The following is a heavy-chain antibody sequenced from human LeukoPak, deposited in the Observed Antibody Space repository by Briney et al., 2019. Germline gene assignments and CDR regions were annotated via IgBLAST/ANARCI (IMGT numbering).Heavy chain of an antibody. Sequence: PSETLSLTCAVYGGSFSGYYWSWIRQSPGKGLEWIGEIDHSGRTNSNASLKSRVTISVDTSKNQFSLRLSSVTAADTAVYYCARDRAARPIWFDPWGQGTLVTVSS. CDR2: IDHSGRT. J-gene: IGHJ5*02. CDR3: ARDRAARPIWFDP. D-gene: IGHD6-6*01. V-gene: IGHV4-34*01. CDR1: GGSFSGYY.